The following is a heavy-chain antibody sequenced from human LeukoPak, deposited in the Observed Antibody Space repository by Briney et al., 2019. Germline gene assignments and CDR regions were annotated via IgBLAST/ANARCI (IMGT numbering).Heavy chain of an antibody. CDR2: IYHSGST. CDR1: GYSISSGYY. J-gene: IGHJ4*02. Sequence: SETLSLTCAVSGYSISSGYYWGWIRQPPGKGLEWIGSIYHSGSTYSNPSLKSRVTISVDTSKNQFSLKLISVTAADTAVYYCARASGLGGSSSGAWGAIFDYWGQGTLVTVSA. D-gene: IGHD1-26*01. V-gene: IGHV4-38-2*01. CDR3: ARASGLGGSSSGAWGAIFDY.